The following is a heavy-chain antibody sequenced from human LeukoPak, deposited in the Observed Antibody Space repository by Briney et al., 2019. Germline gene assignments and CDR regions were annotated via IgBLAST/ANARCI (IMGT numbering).Heavy chain of an antibody. CDR1: GVSIDSTNW. J-gene: IGHJ4*02. D-gene: IGHD3-16*02. CDR3: ARSHDHLWGNYPDY. Sequence: SETLSLTCDVSGVSIDSTNWWNWVRPPPGKGLEWIGEIHHDGRINYNPSLKSRVTLSVDKSKNQFSLRLNSVTAADTAMYYCARSHDHLWGNYPDYWGQGTLVTVSS. V-gene: IGHV4/OR15-8*01. CDR2: IHHDGRI.